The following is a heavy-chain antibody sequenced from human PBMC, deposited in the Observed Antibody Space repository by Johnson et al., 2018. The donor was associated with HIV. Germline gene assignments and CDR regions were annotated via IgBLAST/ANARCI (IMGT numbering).Heavy chain of an antibody. D-gene: IGHD6-6*01. Sequence: QVQLVESGGGLVKPGGSLRLSCKASGFTFSDYFMSWIRQAPGKGLECISYISNSGSSVYYADSVKGRFTISRDNSKNTLYLQMNSLRAEDTAVYYCARVQSIAAPDDAFDIWGQGTMVTVSS. J-gene: IGHJ3*02. CDR1: GFTFSDYF. CDR3: ARVQSIAAPDDAFDI. V-gene: IGHV3-11*04. CDR2: ISNSGSSV.